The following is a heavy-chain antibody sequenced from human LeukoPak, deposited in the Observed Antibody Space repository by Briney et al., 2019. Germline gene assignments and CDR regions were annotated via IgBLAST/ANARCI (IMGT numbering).Heavy chain of an antibody. CDR1: GGSFSGYY. J-gene: IGHJ6*03. CDR3: ARGPVLKNGSGYYRYYYYMDV. V-gene: IGHV4-34*01. Sequence: SETLSLTCVVYGGSFSGYYWNWLRQPPGKGLEWIGEIIHSGSTNYNPSLKSRVTISVDTSKNQFSLKLSSVTAADTAVYYCARGPVLKNGSGYYRYYYYMDVWGKGTTVTASS. D-gene: IGHD3-22*01. CDR2: IIHSGST.